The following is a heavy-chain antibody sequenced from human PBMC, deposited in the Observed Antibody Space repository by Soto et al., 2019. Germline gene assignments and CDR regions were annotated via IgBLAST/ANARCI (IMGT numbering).Heavy chain of an antibody. Sequence: ASVKVSCKASGYTFTGHYLHWVRQAPGRGLEWMGWINPSTGGTRYAPKFQGGVTMTRDTSITTAYMELSRLRSGDTAVYYCAREPATAKPEGVDFWGQGTLVTVSS. D-gene: IGHD1-1*01. CDR3: AREPATAKPEGVDF. CDR1: GYTFTGHY. CDR2: INPSTGGT. V-gene: IGHV1-2*02. J-gene: IGHJ4*02.